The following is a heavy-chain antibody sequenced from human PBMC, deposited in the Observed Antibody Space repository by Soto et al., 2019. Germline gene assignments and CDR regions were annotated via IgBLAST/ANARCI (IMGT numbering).Heavy chain of an antibody. CDR1: GYDFIAYA. Sequence: QVELAKSGAEVKKPGASVKISCKTSGYDFIAYALHWVRQAPGQRPEWMGWINAANGDTKYSQKFQGRVTMTAATSASTGYLEMRSLKSDDTAVYYCTIFHSHGMDVWGQGTNVTVSS. V-gene: IGHV1-3*01. CDR2: INAANGDT. D-gene: IGHD3-3*01. CDR3: TIFHSHGMDV. J-gene: IGHJ6*02.